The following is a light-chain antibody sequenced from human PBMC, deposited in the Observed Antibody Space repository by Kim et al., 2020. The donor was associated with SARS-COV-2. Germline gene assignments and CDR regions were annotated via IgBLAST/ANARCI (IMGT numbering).Light chain of an antibody. CDR3: MQALQTPYT. Sequence: GPASISCRSSQSLLHSNGYNYLDWYLQKPGQSPQLLIYLGSNRASGVPDRFSGSGSGTGFTLKISRVEAEDVGVYYCMQALQTPYTFGQGTKLEI. J-gene: IGKJ2*01. CDR1: QSLLHSNGYNY. V-gene: IGKV2-28*01. CDR2: LGS.